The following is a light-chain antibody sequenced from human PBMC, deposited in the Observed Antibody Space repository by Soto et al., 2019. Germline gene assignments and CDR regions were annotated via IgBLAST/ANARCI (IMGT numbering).Light chain of an antibody. CDR2: KAS. J-gene: IGKJ4*01. CDR3: QQYDSYCT. CDR1: QSIRSW. Sequence: DIQMTQSPSTQSSSVGNTVTISFRASQSIRSWLAWYQQKPGKAPRLLIYKASSLESGVPSRFSGSGSGTEFTLTISSLQPDDSATYYCQQYDSYCTFGGGTKVDIK. V-gene: IGKV1-5*03.